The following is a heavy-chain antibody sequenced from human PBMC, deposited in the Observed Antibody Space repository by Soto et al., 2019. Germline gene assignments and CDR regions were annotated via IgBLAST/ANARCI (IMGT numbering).Heavy chain of an antibody. J-gene: IGHJ4*02. CDR1: GGSISSSSYY. CDR2: IYYSGST. Sequence: PSETLSLTSTVSGGSISSSSYYWGWIRQPPGKGLEWIGSIYYSGSTYYNPSLKSRVTISVDTSKNQFSLKLSSVTAADTAVYYCATQYSSVPFDYWGQGTLGTVSS. CDR3: ATQYSSVPFDY. V-gene: IGHV4-39*01. D-gene: IGHD6-19*01.